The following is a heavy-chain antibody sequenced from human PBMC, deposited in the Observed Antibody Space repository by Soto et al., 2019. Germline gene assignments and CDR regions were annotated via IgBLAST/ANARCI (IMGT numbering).Heavy chain of an antibody. Sequence: VQLQGSGPGLLKPSQTLSLTCTVSGASVNTGDYYWSYIRQPPGKGLERLGYIFYSGDTYYNPSLKSRATISLNTSRNQFSLTLTSVTDADTALYYCVGTGTTDDFWGQGTLVTVSS. V-gene: IGHV4-30-4*01. D-gene: IGHD1-7*01. CDR3: VGTGTTDDF. CDR2: IFYSGDT. CDR1: GASVNTGDYY. J-gene: IGHJ1*01.